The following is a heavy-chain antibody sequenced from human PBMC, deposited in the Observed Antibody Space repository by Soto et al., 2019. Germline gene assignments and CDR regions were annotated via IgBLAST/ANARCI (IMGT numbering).Heavy chain of an antibody. CDR1: GYTFTVYY. CDR2: INPNSGGT. CDR3: ARGGVAARLVPIYYYYYMDV. D-gene: IGHD6-6*01. V-gene: IGHV1-2*04. Sequence: ASVKVSCKASGYTFTVYYMHWVRQAPGQGLEWMGWINPNSGGTNYAQKFQGWVTMTRDTSISTAYMELSRLRSDDTAVYYCARGGVAARLVPIYYYYYMDVWGKGTTVTVSS. J-gene: IGHJ6*03.